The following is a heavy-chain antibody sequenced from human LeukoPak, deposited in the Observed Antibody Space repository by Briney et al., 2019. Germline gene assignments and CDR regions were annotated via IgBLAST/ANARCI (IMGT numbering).Heavy chain of an antibody. J-gene: IGHJ3*02. D-gene: IGHD2-15*01. CDR2: IKSKTDGGTT. Sequence: PGGSLRLACAASGFTFSSYAMSWVRPAPGKGLEWVGRIKSKTDGGTTDYAAPVKGRFTISRDDSKNTLYLQMNSLKPEDTAVYYCVGYCSGGNCPNAFDIWGQGTMVTVPS. CDR3: VGYCSGGNCPNAFDI. V-gene: IGHV3-15*01. CDR1: GFTFSSYA.